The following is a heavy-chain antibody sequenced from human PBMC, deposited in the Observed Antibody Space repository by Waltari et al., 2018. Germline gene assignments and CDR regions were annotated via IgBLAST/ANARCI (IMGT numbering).Heavy chain of an antibody. CDR2: INHSRST. J-gene: IGHJ3*02. CDR3: ARTRIQLWLSGGDAFDI. Sequence: QVQLQQWGAGLLKPSETLSLTCAVYGGSFSGYYWSWIRQPPGTGLEWIGEINHSRSTNYNPSLKSRVTISVDTSKNQFSLKLSSVTAADTAVYYCARTRIQLWLSGGDAFDIWGQGTMVTVSS. CDR1: GGSFSGYY. D-gene: IGHD5-18*01. V-gene: IGHV4-34*01.